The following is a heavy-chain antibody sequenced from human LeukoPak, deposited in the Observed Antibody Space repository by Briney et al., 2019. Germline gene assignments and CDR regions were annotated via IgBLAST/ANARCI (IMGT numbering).Heavy chain of an antibody. CDR1: GYTFTGYY. CDR2: INPNSGGT. Sequence: ASVTVSCKASGYTFTGYYMHWVRQAPGQGLEWMGWINPNSGGTNYAQKFQGWVTMTRDTSISTAYMELSRLRSDDTAVYYCARVSGYCSSTSCPPDDAFDIWGQGTMVTVSS. J-gene: IGHJ3*02. D-gene: IGHD2-2*01. V-gene: IGHV1-2*04. CDR3: ARVSGYCSSTSCPPDDAFDI.